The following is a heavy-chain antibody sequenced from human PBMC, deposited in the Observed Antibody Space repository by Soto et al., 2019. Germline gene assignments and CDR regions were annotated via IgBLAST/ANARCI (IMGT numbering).Heavy chain of an antibody. D-gene: IGHD2-21*02. CDR2: ISSTGFYI. CDR1: GFNLSDYN. V-gene: IGHV3-21*01. J-gene: IGHJ6*02. Sequence: GGSLRLSCAVSGFNLSDYNMNWVRQAPGKGLEWVSSISSTGFYIYYLDSLRGRITISRDNAKNSVYLQMNSLRGEDSAVYFCAREKCRSNNCYSVGYYGMDVWGQGTTVTVSS. CDR3: AREKCRSNNCYSVGYYGMDV.